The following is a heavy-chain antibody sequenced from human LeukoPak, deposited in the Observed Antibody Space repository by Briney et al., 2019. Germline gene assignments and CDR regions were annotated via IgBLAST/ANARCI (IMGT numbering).Heavy chain of an antibody. V-gene: IGHV3-30*18. CDR3: AKEGDYGDYNY. CDR1: GFTFSSYG. CDR2: ISYDGSNK. D-gene: IGHD4-17*01. J-gene: IGHJ4*02. Sequence: PGRSLRLSCAASGFTFSSYGMHWVRQAPSKGLEWVAVISYDGSNKYYADSVKGRFTISRDNSKNTLYLQMNSLRAEDTAVYYCAKEGDYGDYNYWGQGTLVTVSS.